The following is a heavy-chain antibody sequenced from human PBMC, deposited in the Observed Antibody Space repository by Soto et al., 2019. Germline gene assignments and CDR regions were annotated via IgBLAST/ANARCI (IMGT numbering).Heavy chain of an antibody. J-gene: IGHJ4*02. CDR1: GGSVSDKTYY. V-gene: IGHV4-61*01. D-gene: IGHD4-17*01. Sequence: SETLSLTSSVSGGSVSDKTYYWSWIRQPPGKRLEWIGYVYYSGTTNYNPSLKSRVTISVDLSKNRFSLRLSSVTTADTALYYCARTTAVPNTLRSRYFFDYWGQGTLVTVSS. CDR2: VYYSGTT. CDR3: ARTTAVPNTLRSRYFFDY.